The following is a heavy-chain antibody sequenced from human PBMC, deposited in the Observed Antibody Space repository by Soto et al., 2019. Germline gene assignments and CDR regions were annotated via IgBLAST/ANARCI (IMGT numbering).Heavy chain of an antibody. Sequence: QVQLVQSGAEVKKPGSSLKLSCRASGGSFTSYSISWLRQAPGQGLEWMGGIIPVFGTTSYAQRLQGRVTITAHETTSTAYLDLSSLISEDTAVYYCARDPRIYCTSSSCHSYFDSWGQGTLVTVSS. J-gene: IGHJ4*02. CDR2: IIPVFGTT. CDR1: GGSFTSYS. D-gene: IGHD2-2*01. V-gene: IGHV1-69*01. CDR3: ARDPRIYCTSSSCHSYFDS.